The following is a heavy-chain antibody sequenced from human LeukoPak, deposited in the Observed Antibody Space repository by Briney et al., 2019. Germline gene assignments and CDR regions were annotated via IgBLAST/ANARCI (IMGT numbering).Heavy chain of an antibody. D-gene: IGHD3-10*01. CDR2: INPNSGGT. V-gene: IGHV1-2*02. Sequence: GASVKVSCKASGYTFSGYYIHRVRQAPGQGLEWMGWINPNSGGTKYAQRFQGKVTMTRDTSISTAYMELSSLRSDDTAMYYCATTLGSGSQTRLHDYWGQGTLVTVSS. J-gene: IGHJ4*02. CDR3: ATTLGSGSQTRLHDY. CDR1: GYTFSGYY.